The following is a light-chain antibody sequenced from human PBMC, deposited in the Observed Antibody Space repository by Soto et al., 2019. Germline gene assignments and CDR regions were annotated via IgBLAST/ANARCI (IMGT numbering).Light chain of an antibody. CDR2: EIR. CDR1: SSDVGGYKY. Sequence: QSALTQPASVSGSPGQAITISCTGTSSDVGGYKYVSWYQQHPGKAPKVMIYEIRSRPSGVSNRFSGSKSANTASLTISGLQAKDESDYFCSSYTSSNTLVFGTGTKVTVL. V-gene: IGLV2-14*01. CDR3: SSYTSSNTLV. J-gene: IGLJ1*01.